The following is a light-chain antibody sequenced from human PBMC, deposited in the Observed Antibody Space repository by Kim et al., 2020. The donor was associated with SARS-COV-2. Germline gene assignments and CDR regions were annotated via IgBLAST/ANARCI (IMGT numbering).Light chain of an antibody. V-gene: IGKV3-20*01. CDR2: GRS. Sequence: LSPGERATVSCRASQSVSSSYLAWYQQKPGQAPRLLIYGRSSRATGIPDRFSGSGYGTDFTLTISRLEPEDYAVYYCQQYGSAPYTFGQGTKLEI. J-gene: IGKJ2*01. CDR3: QQYGSAPYT. CDR1: QSVSSSY.